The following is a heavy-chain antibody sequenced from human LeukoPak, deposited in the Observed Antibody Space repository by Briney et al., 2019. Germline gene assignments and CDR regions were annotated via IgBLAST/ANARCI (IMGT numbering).Heavy chain of an antibody. CDR3: ARDRHVPGLYYYYMDV. V-gene: IGHV3-48*01. CDR2: ITSSSGTI. Sequence: PGGSLRLSCAASGIDINNHIMNWVRQTPGKGLEWVSYITSSSGTIFYADSVKGRFAISRDNAKNSLYLQMNSLRPEDTAVYFCARDRHVPGLYYYYMDVWGKGTTVTVSS. D-gene: IGHD6-6*01. CDR1: GIDINNHI. J-gene: IGHJ6*03.